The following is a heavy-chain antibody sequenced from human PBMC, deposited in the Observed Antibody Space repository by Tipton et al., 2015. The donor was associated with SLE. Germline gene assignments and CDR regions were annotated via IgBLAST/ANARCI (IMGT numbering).Heavy chain of an antibody. D-gene: IGHD2-15*01. V-gene: IGHV4-4*08. CDR3: ARGGYV. CDR2: IYTSGST. CDR1: GASISSYY. Sequence: TLSLTCTVSGASISSYYWSWIRQPPGKGLEWIGYIYTSGSTNYNPSLKSRVTISVDTSKNQFSLKLSSVTAADTAVYYCARGGYVWGQGTLVTVSS. J-gene: IGHJ4*02.